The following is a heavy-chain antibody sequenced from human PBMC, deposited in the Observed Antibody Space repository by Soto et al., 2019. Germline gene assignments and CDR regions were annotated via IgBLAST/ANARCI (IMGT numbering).Heavy chain of an antibody. J-gene: IGHJ4*02. CDR3: TRPRVXGFWSGYSSYYFDY. CDR1: GGSFSGYY. V-gene: IGHV4-34*01. Sequence: SETLSLTCAVYGGSFSGYYWGWIRQPPGKGLEWIGEINHSGSTNYNPSLKSRVTISVDTSKNQFSLKLSSVTAADTAVYYCTRPRVXGFWSGYSSYYFDYWGQGTLVTVSS. CDR2: INHSGST. D-gene: IGHD3-3*01.